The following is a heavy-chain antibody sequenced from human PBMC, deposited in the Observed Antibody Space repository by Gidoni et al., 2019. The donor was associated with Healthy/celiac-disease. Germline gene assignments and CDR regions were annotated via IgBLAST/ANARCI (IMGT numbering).Heavy chain of an antibody. CDR2: ISGSGGST. Sequence: EVQLLESGGGLVQPGGSLRLSCAASGFTFSSYAMSWVRQAPGKGLEWVSAISGSGGSTYYADSVKGRFTISRDNSKNTLYLQMNSLRAEDTAVYYCAKDFGITIFGVVIIRYHPLDYWGQGTLVTVSS. J-gene: IGHJ4*02. CDR1: GFTFSSYA. V-gene: IGHV3-23*01. CDR3: AKDFGITIFGVVIIRYHPLDY. D-gene: IGHD3-3*01.